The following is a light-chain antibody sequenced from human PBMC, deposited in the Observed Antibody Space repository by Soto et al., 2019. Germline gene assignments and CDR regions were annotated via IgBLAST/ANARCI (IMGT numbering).Light chain of an antibody. J-gene: IGLJ2*01. Sequence: QSALTQPASVSGSPGQSITISCTGTTSDVGGYNYVSWYQQHPGKAPKLMIYEVSNRPSGVSDRFSGSKSGNTASLTICGLQAEDEAAYFCSSYTSISPLVLFGGGTKLTVL. CDR1: TSDVGGYNY. CDR3: SSYTSISPLVL. V-gene: IGLV2-14*01. CDR2: EVS.